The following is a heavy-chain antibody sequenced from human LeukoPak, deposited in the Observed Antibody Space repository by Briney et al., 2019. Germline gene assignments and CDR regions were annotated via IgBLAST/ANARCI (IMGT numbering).Heavy chain of an antibody. D-gene: IGHD3-3*01. CDR1: GFSLSTTGAG. V-gene: IGHV2-5*02. Sequence: SGPTLVKPTETLTLTCTFSGFSLSTTGAGVGWIRQPPGKALEWLALIYWDDDKRYNPSLKNKLTIIKDTSKNQVVLTMTNMDPVDTATYYCAHFKLTIFDSWGQGTLVTVSS. CDR2: IYWDDDK. J-gene: IGHJ4*02. CDR3: AHFKLTIFDS.